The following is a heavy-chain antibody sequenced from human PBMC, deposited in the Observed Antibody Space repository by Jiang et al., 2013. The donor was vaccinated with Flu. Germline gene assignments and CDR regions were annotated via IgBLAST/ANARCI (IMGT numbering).Heavy chain of an antibody. CDR1: GGTFSSYA. CDR3: ARGPYDYVWGSCRARFDY. Sequence: SGAEVKKPGSSVKVSCKASGGTFSSYAISWVRQAPGQGLEWMGGIIPIFGTANYAQKFQGRVTITADKSTSTAYMELSSLRSEDTAVYYCARGPYDYVWGSCRARFDYWGQGTLVTVSS. V-gene: IGHV1-69*06. D-gene: IGHD3-16*01. CDR2: IIPIFGTA. J-gene: IGHJ4*02.